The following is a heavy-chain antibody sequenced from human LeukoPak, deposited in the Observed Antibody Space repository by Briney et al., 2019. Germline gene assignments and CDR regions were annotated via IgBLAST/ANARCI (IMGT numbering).Heavy chain of an antibody. CDR3: ASSATIPLYFDY. V-gene: IGHV1-69*06. CDR1: GCTFSIYA. D-gene: IGHD5-24*01. CDR2: IIPIFGPA. J-gene: IGHJ4*02. Sequence: SVTVSFKSSGCTFSIYAISWVRQAPGRGLEWMGRIIPIFGPANYAQKFQGRVTITADKSTSTAYMELSSLRSEDTAVYYCASSATIPLYFDYWGQGTLVTVSS.